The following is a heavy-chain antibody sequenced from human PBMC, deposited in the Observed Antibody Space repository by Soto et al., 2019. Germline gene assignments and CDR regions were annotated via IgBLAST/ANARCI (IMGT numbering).Heavy chain of an antibody. CDR3: ARAAAGAFDI. D-gene: IGHD6-13*01. Sequence: EVQLVESGEGLVQPGGSLRLSCAASGFTFSSYAMHWVRQAPGKGLEYVSAISSNGGSTYYADSVKGRFTISRDNSKNTLYLQMGSLRAEDMAVYYCARAAAGAFDIWGKGTMVTVSS. J-gene: IGHJ3*02. V-gene: IGHV3-64*02. CDR1: GFTFSSYA. CDR2: ISSNGGST.